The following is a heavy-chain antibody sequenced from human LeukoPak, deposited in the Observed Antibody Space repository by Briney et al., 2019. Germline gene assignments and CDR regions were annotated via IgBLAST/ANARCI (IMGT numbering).Heavy chain of an antibody. J-gene: IGHJ5*02. CDR2: INHSGST. D-gene: IGHD3-10*01. V-gene: IGHV4-34*01. CDR1: GGSFSGYY. Sequence: SETLSLTCAVYGGSFSGYYRSWIRQPPGKGLEWIGEINHSGSTNYNPSLKSRVTISVDTSKNQFSLKLSSVTAADTAVYYCARASRSKNYYGSGRGYNWFDPWGQGTLVTVSS. CDR3: ARASRSKNYYGSGRGYNWFDP.